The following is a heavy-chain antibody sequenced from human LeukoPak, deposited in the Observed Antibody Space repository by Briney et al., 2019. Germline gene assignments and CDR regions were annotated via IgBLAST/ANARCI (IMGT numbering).Heavy chain of an antibody. J-gene: IGHJ4*02. Sequence: PSETLSLTCSVSGGAISRYYWSWIRQPPGKGLEWIGYIYYSGSTNYNPSLKSRVTISVDTSKNQFSLKLSSVTAADTAVYYCARGGITIFGVVNEEFDYWGQGTLVTVSS. CDR2: IYYSGST. CDR1: GGAISRYY. D-gene: IGHD3-3*01. CDR3: ARGGITIFGVVNEEFDY. V-gene: IGHV4-59*01.